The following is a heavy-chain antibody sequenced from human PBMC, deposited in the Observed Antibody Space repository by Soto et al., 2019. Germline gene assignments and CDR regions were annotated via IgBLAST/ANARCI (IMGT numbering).Heavy chain of an antibody. CDR2: ISGSGGST. CDR1: GFTFSSYA. V-gene: IGHV3-23*01. J-gene: IGHJ6*02. CDR3: AKTVVVASEDYYGMDV. Sequence: GGSLRLSCEVSGFTFSSYAMSWVRQAPGKGLEWVSAISGSGGSTYYADSVKGRFTISRDNSKNTLYLQMNSLRAEDTDVYYCAKTVVVASEDYYGMDVWGQGTTVTVSS. D-gene: IGHD3-22*01.